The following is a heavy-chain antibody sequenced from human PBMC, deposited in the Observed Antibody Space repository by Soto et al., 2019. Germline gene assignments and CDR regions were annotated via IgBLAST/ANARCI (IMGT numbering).Heavy chain of an antibody. CDR3: ARRRLSYYDSSGPFDI. CDR1: GYTFTSYG. V-gene: IGHV1-18*01. CDR2: ISAYNGNT. J-gene: IGHJ3*02. Sequence: ASVKVSCKASGYTFTSYGISWVRQAPGQGLEWMGWISAYNGNTNYAQKLQGRVTMTTDTSTSTAYMELRSLRSDDTAVYYCARRRLSYYDSSGPFDIWGQGTMVTVSS. D-gene: IGHD3-22*01.